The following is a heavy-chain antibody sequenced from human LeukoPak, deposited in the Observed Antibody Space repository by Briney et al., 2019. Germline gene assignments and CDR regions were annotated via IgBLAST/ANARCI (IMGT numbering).Heavy chain of an antibody. CDR2: INAYNGNT. Sequence: ASVNVSCKASGYTFTSYVINWVRQAPGQGGEWMGWINAYNGNTNYAERFKGRVTMTTDTSTSIAYMEMSSLRSDDAAVYYCAREGGGCYDGGGYYSFDYWGQGTLVTVPS. V-gene: IGHV1-18*04. J-gene: IGHJ4*01. CDR1: GYTFTSYV. D-gene: IGHD3-22*01. CDR3: AREGGGCYDGGGYYSFDY.